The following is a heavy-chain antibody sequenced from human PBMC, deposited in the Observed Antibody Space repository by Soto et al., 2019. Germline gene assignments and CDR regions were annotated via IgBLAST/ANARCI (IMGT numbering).Heavy chain of an antibody. J-gene: IGHJ4*02. D-gene: IGHD6-13*01. CDR1: GGSISTSNW. V-gene: IGHV4-4*02. CDR3: ARARATIAAAAIFDC. Sequence: QVQLQESGPGLVKPSGTLSLTCAVSGGSISTSNWWSWVRQPPGKGLEWIGEVYRTGSTNYNPSRASRLTLSVDKSKSQFSLQLTSVPAADTAVYYCARARATIAAAAIFDCWGQGALVTVSS. CDR2: VYRTGST.